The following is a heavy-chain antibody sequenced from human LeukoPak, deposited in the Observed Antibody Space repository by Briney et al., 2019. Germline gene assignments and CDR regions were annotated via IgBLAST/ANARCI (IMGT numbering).Heavy chain of an antibody. J-gene: IGHJ5*02. Sequence: SETLSLICTVSGGSISSGSYYWSWIRQPAGKGLEWIGRIYTSGSTNYNPSLKSRVTISVDTSKNQFSLKLSSVTAADTAVYYCARLWTIAARPCWFDPWGQGTLVTVSS. D-gene: IGHD6-6*01. CDR2: IYTSGST. V-gene: IGHV4-61*02. CDR3: ARLWTIAARPCWFDP. CDR1: GGSISSGSYY.